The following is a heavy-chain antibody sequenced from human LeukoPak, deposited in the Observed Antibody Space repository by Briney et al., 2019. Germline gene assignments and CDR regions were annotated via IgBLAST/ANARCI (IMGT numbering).Heavy chain of an antibody. CDR3: AKAGGFYHGYFDY. CDR1: GGSTSSYY. V-gene: IGHV4-59*01. Sequence: PSETLSLTCTVSGGSTSSYYWSWIRQPPGKGLEWIGYIYFSGSTAYNPSLKSRVTISEDTSKNQLSLRLSSVTAADTAVYYCAKAGGFYHGYFDYWGQGTLVTVSS. D-gene: IGHD2-8*02. J-gene: IGHJ4*02. CDR2: IYFSGST.